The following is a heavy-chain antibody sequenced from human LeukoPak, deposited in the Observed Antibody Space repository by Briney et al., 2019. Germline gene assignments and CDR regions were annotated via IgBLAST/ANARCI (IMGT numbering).Heavy chain of an antibody. Sequence: SETLSLTCTVSGYSISSGYYWGWIRQPPGKGLEWIGSIYHSGSTYYNPSLKSRVTISVDTSKNQFSLKLSSVTAADTAVYYCARSQIWVYDYVRGSPQPTFDYWGQGTLVTVSS. D-gene: IGHD3-16*01. V-gene: IGHV4-38-2*02. J-gene: IGHJ4*02. CDR2: IYHSGST. CDR1: GYSISSGYY. CDR3: ARSQIWVYDYVRGSPQPTFDY.